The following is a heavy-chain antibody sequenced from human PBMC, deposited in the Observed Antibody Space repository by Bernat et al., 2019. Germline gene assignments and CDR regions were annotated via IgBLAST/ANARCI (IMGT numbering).Heavy chain of an antibody. CDR1: GESFSGFY. D-gene: IGHD3/OR15-3a*01. Sequence: QVQLDQWGAGLLKPSETLSLTCAVYGESFSGFYWTWIRQSPGKGPEWIGEVQHSGTGTYNLSLESRVTISADASKNQFSLKLTSVTAADTAIYYCARRPQGVPPDFWGQGTRVTVSS. V-gene: IGHV4-34*01. CDR2: VQHSGTG. CDR3: ARRPQGVPPDF. J-gene: IGHJ4*02.